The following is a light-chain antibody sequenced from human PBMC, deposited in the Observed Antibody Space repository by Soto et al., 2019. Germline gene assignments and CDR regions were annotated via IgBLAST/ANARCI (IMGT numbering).Light chain of an antibody. CDR2: DAS. J-gene: IGKJ4*01. CDR3: QHRDSWPLT. Sequence: EIVLTQSPATLSLSPGERATLSCRASQSLSTYLAWYQQKPGQAPRLLIYDASNRATGIPARLSGSGSGTDFTLTISSLEPEDFAVYYCQHRDSWPLTFGGGTKVDNK. V-gene: IGKV3-11*01. CDR1: QSLSTY.